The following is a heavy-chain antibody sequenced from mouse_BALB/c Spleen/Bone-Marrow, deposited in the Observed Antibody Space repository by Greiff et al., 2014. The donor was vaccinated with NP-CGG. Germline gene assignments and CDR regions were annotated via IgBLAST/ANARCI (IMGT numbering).Heavy chain of an antibody. V-gene: IGHV1-26*01. CDR2: INPYNGGT. CDR3: ARDYYGFSYGFAY. J-gene: IGHJ3*01. Sequence: VQLQQSGPELVKPGASMKISCKASGYSFTGYTMNWVKQSHGKNLEWIGLINPYNGGTNYNQKFKGKATLTVDKSSSTAYKELLSLTSEDSAVYYCARDYYGFSYGFAYWGQGTLVTVSA. CDR1: GYSFTGYT. D-gene: IGHD1-1*01.